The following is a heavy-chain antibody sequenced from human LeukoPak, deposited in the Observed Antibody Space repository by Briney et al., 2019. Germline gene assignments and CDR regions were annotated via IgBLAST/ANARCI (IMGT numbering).Heavy chain of an antibody. CDR2: IIPIFGTA. J-gene: IGHJ6*03. D-gene: IGHD5-12*01. Sequence: GASVKVSCKASGGTFSSYAISWVRQAPGQGLEWMGGIIPIFGTANYAQKFQGRVTITTDESTSTTYMELSSLRSEDTAVYYCARDLRAIVATINTYYYYMDVWGKGTTVTVSS. CDR3: ARDLRAIVATINTYYYYMDV. V-gene: IGHV1-69*05. CDR1: GGTFSSYA.